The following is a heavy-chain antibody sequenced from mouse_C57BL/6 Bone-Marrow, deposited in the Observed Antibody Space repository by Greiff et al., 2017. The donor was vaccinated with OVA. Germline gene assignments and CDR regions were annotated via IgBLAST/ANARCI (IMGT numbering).Heavy chain of an antibody. Sequence: EVMLVESGGGLVQPGGSLSLSCAASGFTFTDYYMSWVRQPPGKALEWLGFIRNKANGYTTEYSASVKGRFTISRDNSQSILYLQMNALRAEDSATYYCARYIRGWFAYWGQGTLVTVSA. J-gene: IGHJ3*01. CDR3: ARYIRGWFAY. CDR2: IRNKANGYTT. CDR1: GFTFTDYY. V-gene: IGHV7-3*01.